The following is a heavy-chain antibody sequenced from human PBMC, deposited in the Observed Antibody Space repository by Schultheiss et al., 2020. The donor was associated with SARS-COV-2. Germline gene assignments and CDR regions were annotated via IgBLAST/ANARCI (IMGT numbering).Heavy chain of an antibody. J-gene: IGHJ4*02. CDR2: IYWDDDQ. Sequence: QTLSLTCTVSGGSVSSGGYYWSWIRQPPGKALEWLALIYWDDDQRFSPSLRTRLSISKDTSKSQVVVTMTNMDPVDTATYYCARMGVGATVDYWGQGTLVTVSS. D-gene: IGHD1-26*01. CDR1: GGSVSSGGYY. V-gene: IGHV2-70*01. CDR3: ARMGVGATVDY.